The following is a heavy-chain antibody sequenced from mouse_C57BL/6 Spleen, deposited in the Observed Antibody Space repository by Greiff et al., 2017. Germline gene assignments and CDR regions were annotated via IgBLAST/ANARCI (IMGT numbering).Heavy chain of an antibody. V-gene: IGHV1-15*01. CDR1: GYTFTDYE. D-gene: IGHD1-1*01. J-gene: IGHJ4*01. Sequence: VKLMESGAELVRPGASVTLSCKASGYTFTDYEMHWVKQTPVHGLEWIGAIDPETGGTAYNQKFKGKAILTADKSSSTAYMELRSLTSEDSAVYYCTRFITTVVATYYYAMDYWGQGTSVTVSS. CDR3: TRFITTVVATYYYAMDY. CDR2: IDPETGGT.